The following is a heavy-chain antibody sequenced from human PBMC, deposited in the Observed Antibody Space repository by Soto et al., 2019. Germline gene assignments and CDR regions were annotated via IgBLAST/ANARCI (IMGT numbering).Heavy chain of an antibody. D-gene: IGHD3-3*01. Sequence: PGGSLRLSCAASGFTFSSYGMHWVRQAPGKGLEWVAVISYDGSNKYYADSVKGRFTISRDNSKNTLYLQMNSLRAEDTAVYYCEKVPPDDFFKGYSVWYGMDVWGQGTTVTVYS. V-gene: IGHV3-30*18. CDR3: EKVPPDDFFKGYSVWYGMDV. CDR1: GFTFSSYG. CDR2: ISYDGSNK. J-gene: IGHJ6*02.